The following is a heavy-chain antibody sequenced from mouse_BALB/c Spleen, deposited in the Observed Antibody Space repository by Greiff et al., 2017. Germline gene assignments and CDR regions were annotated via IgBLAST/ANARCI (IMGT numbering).Heavy chain of an antibody. V-gene: IGHV5-9-4*01. Sequence: EVKLVESGGGLVKPGGSLKLSCAASGFTFSSYAMSWVRQSPEKRLEWVAEISSGGSYTYYPDTVTGRFTISRDNAKTTLYLEMRSLRSEDTAMYYCAREYTATGYFDVWGAGTTVTVSS. CDR1: GFTFSSYA. J-gene: IGHJ1*01. D-gene: IGHD1-2*01. CDR2: ISSGGSYT. CDR3: AREYTATGYFDV.